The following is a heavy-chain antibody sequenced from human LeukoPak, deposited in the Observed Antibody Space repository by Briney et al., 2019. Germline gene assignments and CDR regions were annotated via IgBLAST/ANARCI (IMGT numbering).Heavy chain of an antibody. J-gene: IGHJ6*02. CDR2: IYHSGST. D-gene: IGHD4-17*01. Sequence: PSETLSLTCAVSGGSISSSNWWSWVRQPPGKGLEWIGEIYHSGSTNYNPSLKSRVTISVDKSKNQFSLKLSSVTAADTAVYYCARTVLLDDYGDYGHYYYGMDVWGQGTTVTVSS. CDR3: ARTVLLDDYGDYGHYYYGMDV. CDR1: GGSISSSNW. V-gene: IGHV4-4*02.